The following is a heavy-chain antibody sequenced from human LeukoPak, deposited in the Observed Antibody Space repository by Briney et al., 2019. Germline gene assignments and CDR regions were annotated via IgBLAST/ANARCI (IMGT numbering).Heavy chain of an antibody. V-gene: IGHV3-9*02. D-gene: IGHD4-4*01. J-gene: IGHJ3*01. CDR1: GFTSDDYG. Sequence: GGSLRLSCAASGFTSDDYGMHWVRQTPRKGLEWVSSISRDSGVIGYADSVKGRFTISRDNAKNSLYLQMNSLRADDTAMYSCAREIYSNHADALDVWGQGTVVTVSS. CDR2: ISRDSGVI. CDR3: AREIYSNHADALDV.